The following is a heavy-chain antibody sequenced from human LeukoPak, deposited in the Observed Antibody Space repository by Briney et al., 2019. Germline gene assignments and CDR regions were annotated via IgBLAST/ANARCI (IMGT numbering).Heavy chain of an antibody. CDR1: GVSISSSSYY. J-gene: IGHJ3*02. D-gene: IGHD6-6*01. Sequence: PSETLSLTCTVSGVSISSSSYYWGWLRQPPGKGLEWIGNIYYSGRTYYNPSLKSRVTISLDTSKNQFSLRLSSVPAADTAVYHCATDSSSYDAFDIWGQGTMVTVSS. CDR3: ATDSSSYDAFDI. V-gene: IGHV4-39*07. CDR2: IYYSGRT.